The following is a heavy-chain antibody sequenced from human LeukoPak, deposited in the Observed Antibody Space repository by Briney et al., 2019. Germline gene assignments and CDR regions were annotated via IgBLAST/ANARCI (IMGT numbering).Heavy chain of an antibody. D-gene: IGHD3-3*01. J-gene: IGHJ3*02. V-gene: IGHV3-23*01. CDR2: ISGSGGST. CDR1: GFDFSGYS. Sequence: GGSLRLSCAASGFDFSGYSMTWVRQGPGKGLEWVSAISGSGGSTYYADSVKGRFTISRDNSKNTLYLQMNSLRAEDTAVYYCAKVAPSRDTIFGVATSPDDAFDIWGQGTMVTVSS. CDR3: AKVAPSRDTIFGVATSPDDAFDI.